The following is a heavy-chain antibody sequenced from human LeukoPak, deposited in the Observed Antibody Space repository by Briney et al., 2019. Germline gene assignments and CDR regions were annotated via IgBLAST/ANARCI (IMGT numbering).Heavy chain of an antibody. CDR3: ARIHYDAFDH. Sequence: SETLSLTCTVSGGSISTYYWSWIRQPPGKGLEWIGYIYYNGITNYNPSLKSRVTISVDTSKNQFSLKLSSVTAADTAVYFCARIHYDAFDHWGLGTLVTVSS. J-gene: IGHJ4*02. V-gene: IGHV4-59*01. CDR1: GGSISTYY. D-gene: IGHD5-12*01. CDR2: IYYNGIT.